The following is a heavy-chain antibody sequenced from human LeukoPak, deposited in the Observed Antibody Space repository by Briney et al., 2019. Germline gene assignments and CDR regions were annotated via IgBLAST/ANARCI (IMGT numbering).Heavy chain of an antibody. J-gene: IGHJ4*02. Sequence: GGSLRLSCAASGFTFSSYSMNWVRQAPGKGLEWVSSIGSSSSYIYYADSVKGRFTISRDNAKNSLYLQMNSLRAEDTAVYYCARAMVRGRDYFDYWGQGTLVTVSS. D-gene: IGHD3-10*01. CDR2: IGSSSSYI. CDR3: ARAMVRGRDYFDY. CDR1: GFTFSSYS. V-gene: IGHV3-21*01.